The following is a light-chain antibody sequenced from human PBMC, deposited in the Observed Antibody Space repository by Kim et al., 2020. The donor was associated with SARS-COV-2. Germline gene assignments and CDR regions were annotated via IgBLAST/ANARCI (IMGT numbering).Light chain of an antibody. V-gene: IGKV1-17*01. CDR2: AAS. CDR3: LQHDSRPWT. J-gene: IGKJ1*01. CDR1: QGIRTD. Sequence: ASVGAGGIITCRASQGIRTDLAWYQHKPGKAPKRLIYAASLLQTGVPARFSGSGLRTEFTLTISSLQPEDFATYYCLQHDSRPWTFGQGTKVDIK.